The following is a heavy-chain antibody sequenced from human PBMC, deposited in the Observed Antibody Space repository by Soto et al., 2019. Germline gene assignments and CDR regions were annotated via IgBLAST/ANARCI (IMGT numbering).Heavy chain of an antibody. CDR3: ARDFGGSAAGVTLRYYYYGMDV. Sequence: GGSLRLSCAASGFTFSSYAMHWVRQAPGKGLEWVAVISYDGSNKYYADSVKGRFTISRDNSKTTLYLQMNSLRAEDTAVYYCARDFGGSAAGVTLRYYYYGMDVWGQGTTVTVSS. CDR2: ISYDGSNK. CDR1: GFTFSSYA. V-gene: IGHV3-30-3*01. D-gene: IGHD3-16*01. J-gene: IGHJ6*02.